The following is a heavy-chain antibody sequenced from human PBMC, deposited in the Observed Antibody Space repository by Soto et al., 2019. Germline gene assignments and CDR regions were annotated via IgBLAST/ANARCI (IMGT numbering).Heavy chain of an antibody. D-gene: IGHD2-21*01. Sequence: SETLSLTCTVSGGSISSYFWSWIRQPPGGGLEWIGYIYYSGGANYNPSLKSRVTISVDTSKNQFSLTLTSVTAADTAVYYCARRDLPGIYIDYWGPEDLLTISS. CDR1: GGSISSYF. CDR2: IYYSGGA. J-gene: IGHJ4*02. V-gene: IGHV4-59*01. CDR3: ARRDLPGIYIDY.